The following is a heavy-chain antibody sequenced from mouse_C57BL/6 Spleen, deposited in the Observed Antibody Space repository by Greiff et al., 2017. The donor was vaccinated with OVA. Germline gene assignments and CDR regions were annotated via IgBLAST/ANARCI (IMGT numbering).Heavy chain of an antibody. D-gene: IGHD1-2*01. CDR1: GYTFTSYW. Sequence: VQLQESGAELVMPGASVKLSCKASGYTFTSYWMHWVKQRPGQGLEWIGEIDPSDSYTNYNQKFKGKSTLTVDKSSSTAYMQLSSLTSEDSAVYYCAYYGLYAMDYWGQGTSVTVSS. CDR3: AYYGLYAMDY. CDR2: IDPSDSYT. V-gene: IGHV1-69*01. J-gene: IGHJ4*01.